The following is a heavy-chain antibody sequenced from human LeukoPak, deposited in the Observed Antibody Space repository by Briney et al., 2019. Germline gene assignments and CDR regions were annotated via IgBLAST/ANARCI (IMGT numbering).Heavy chain of an antibody. CDR3: AGGLHRRCSGGSCYQPFDY. J-gene: IGHJ4*02. V-gene: IGHV3-66*02. CDR1: GFTFSSNY. Sequence: GGSLRLSCAASGFTFSSNYMSWVRQAPGKGLEWVSVIYSGGSTYYSVSVKGRFTIFTDNSRNTPYLRMINLRTEDSAAFYCAGGLHRRCSGGSCYQPFDYWGQGTLVTVSS. CDR2: IYSGGST. D-gene: IGHD2-15*01.